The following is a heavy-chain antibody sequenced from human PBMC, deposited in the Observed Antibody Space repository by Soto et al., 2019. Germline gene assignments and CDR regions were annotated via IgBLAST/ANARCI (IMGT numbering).Heavy chain of an antibody. V-gene: IGHV3-30*03. D-gene: IGHD3-9*01. J-gene: IGHJ4*02. CDR3: ARAAFLTGYYSGYFDY. CDR2: ISYDGSKI. Sequence: GGSLRLSCTASEFTFRDYGMHWVRQAPGKGLEWVAVISYDGSKIYYADSVKGRFAISRDNSKNKLYLQMNSLRPEDTAVYYCARAAFLTGYYSGYFDYWDQGTLVTVSS. CDR1: EFTFRDYG.